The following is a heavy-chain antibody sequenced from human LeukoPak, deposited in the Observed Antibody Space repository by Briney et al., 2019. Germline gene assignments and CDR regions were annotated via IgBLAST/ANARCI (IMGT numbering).Heavy chain of an antibody. V-gene: IGHV3-23*01. D-gene: IGHD2-15*01. J-gene: IGHJ4*02. CDR1: GFTFSSYA. CDR2: ISGSGGST. CDR3: AKDSTCSGGSCYGPFDY. Sequence: PGGSLRLSCAASGFTFSSYAMSWVRQAPGKGLEWVSAISGSGGSTYYADSVKGRFTISRDNSKNTLYLQMNSLRAGDTAVYYCAKDSTCSGGSCYGPFDYWGQGTLVTVSS.